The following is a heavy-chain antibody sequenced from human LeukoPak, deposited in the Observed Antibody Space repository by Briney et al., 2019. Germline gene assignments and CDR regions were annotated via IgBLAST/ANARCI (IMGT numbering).Heavy chain of an antibody. V-gene: IGHV1-2*02. D-gene: IGHD6-6*01. Sequence: RASVKVSCKASGYTFTGYHMHWVRQAPGQGLEWMGWIAPNSGGTNYAQKFQGRVTMTRDTSISTAYMEVSRLRSDDTAVYYCAREYSSSSGRLYDYWGQGTLVTVSS. J-gene: IGHJ4*02. CDR2: IAPNSGGT. CDR1: GYTFTGYH. CDR3: AREYSSSSGRLYDY.